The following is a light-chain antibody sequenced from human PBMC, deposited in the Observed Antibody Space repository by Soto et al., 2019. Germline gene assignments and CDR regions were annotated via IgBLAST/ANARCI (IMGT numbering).Light chain of an antibody. V-gene: IGKV3-20*01. Sequence: EIVLTQSPDTLSLSPEEGATLSCRASQSVSSSYLAWYQQRPGQAPRLLIYGASSRATGIPYRFSGSGSGTDFTLTISRLEPEDYAVYYCQQYGTSPITFGQGTRLE. J-gene: IGKJ5*01. CDR3: QQYGTSPIT. CDR2: GAS. CDR1: QSVSSSY.